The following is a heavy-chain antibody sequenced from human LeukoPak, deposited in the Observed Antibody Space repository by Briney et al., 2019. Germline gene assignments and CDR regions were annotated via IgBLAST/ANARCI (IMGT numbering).Heavy chain of an antibody. CDR2: ISAYNGNT. CDR1: GYTFTSYG. Sequence: ASVKVSCKASGYTFTSYGISWVRQAPGQGLEWMGWISAYNGNTNYAQKLQGRVTMTTDTSTSTAYMELRSLRSDDTAVYYCARDWESSSTHGERYYYYYKDVWGKGTTVTVSS. J-gene: IGHJ6*03. V-gene: IGHV1-18*01. CDR3: ARDWESSSTHGERYYYYYKDV. D-gene: IGHD6-6*01.